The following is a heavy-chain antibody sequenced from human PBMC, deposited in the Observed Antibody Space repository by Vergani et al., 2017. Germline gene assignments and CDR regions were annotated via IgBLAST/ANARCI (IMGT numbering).Heavy chain of an antibody. V-gene: IGHV4-4*07. CDR2: IYTSGST. CDR1: GGSISSYY. J-gene: IGHJ6*02. D-gene: IGHD5-12*01. Sequence: QVQLQESGPGLVKPSETLSLTCTVSGGSISSYYWSWIRQPAGKGLEWIGRIYTSGSTNYNPSLKSRVTMSVDTSKNQFSLTLSSVTAADTAVYYCARDYSGYDRRHYYYYYGMDVWGQGTTVTVSS. CDR3: ARDYSGYDRRHYYYYYGMDV.